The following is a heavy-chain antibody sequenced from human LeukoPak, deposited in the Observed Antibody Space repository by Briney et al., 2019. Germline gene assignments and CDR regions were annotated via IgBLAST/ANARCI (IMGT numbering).Heavy chain of an antibody. CDR1: GGTFSRNY. Sequence: PSETLTLSCEASGGTFSRNYWSWLRQPPGKGLEWIGEINHSGSKKNNPHLKSQVTISAETSKNQLSQKLSTVPGADTAVEYYAGVGPRIFRRGNDYWGQGTLVSVSS. CDR3: AGVGPRIFRRGNDY. D-gene: IGHD3-3*02. J-gene: IGHJ4*02. V-gene: IGHV4-34*01. CDR2: INHSGSK.